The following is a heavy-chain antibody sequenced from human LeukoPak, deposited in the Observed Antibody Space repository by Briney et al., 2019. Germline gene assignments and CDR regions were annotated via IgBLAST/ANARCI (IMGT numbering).Heavy chain of an antibody. D-gene: IGHD3-16*01. CDR2: INPNSVAT. J-gene: IGHJ4*02. CDR3: ARDGSGGDYFDY. Sequence: ASVKVSRKASGYTFTGYYMHWVRQAPGQGLVWMGRINPNSVATNYAQKFQGRVTMTRDTSISTAYMELSRLRSDDTAVYYCARDGSGGDYFDYWGQGTLVTVSS. V-gene: IGHV1-2*06. CDR1: GYTFTGYY.